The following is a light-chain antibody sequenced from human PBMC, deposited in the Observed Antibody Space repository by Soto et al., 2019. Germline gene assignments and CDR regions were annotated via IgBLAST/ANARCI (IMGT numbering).Light chain of an antibody. CDR2: STS. Sequence: EVVLTQSPGTLSLSPGDTATLSCRASQSIRDNYFAWYQQKPGQAPRLLISSTSTRATGIPDRFSGSRSGTDFTLTINKLEPEDFAVYYCQQYYASLLTFGGGTKVEIK. V-gene: IGKV3-20*01. J-gene: IGKJ4*01. CDR1: QSIRDNY. CDR3: QQYYASLLT.